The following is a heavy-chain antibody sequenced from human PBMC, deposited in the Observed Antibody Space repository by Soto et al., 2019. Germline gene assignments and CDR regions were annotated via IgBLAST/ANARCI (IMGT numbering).Heavy chain of an antibody. J-gene: IGHJ2*01. V-gene: IGHV3-33*01. CDR3: ARESRYDFWSGPGGYFDL. D-gene: IGHD3-3*01. CDR2: IWYDGSNK. Sequence: QVQLVESGGGVVQPGRSLRLSCAASGFTFSSYGMHWVRQAPGKGLEWVAVIWYDGSNKYYADSVKGRFTISRDNSKNTLYLQMNSLRAEDTAAYYCARESRYDFWSGPGGYFDLWGRGTLVTVSS. CDR1: GFTFSSYG.